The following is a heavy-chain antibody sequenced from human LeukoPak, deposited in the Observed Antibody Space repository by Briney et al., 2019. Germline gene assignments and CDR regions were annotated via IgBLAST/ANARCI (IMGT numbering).Heavy chain of an antibody. CDR3: ARSYNYGSRPFFDY. D-gene: IGHD3-10*01. CDR1: GYTFTGYY. CDR2: INPNSGGT. V-gene: IGHV1-2*02. J-gene: IGHJ4*02. Sequence: ASVKVSCKASGYTFTGYYMHWVRQAPGQGLEWMGWINPNSGGTNYAQKFQGRVTMTRDTSISTAYMELSRLRSDDTAVYYCARSYNYGSRPFFDYWGQGTLVTVSS.